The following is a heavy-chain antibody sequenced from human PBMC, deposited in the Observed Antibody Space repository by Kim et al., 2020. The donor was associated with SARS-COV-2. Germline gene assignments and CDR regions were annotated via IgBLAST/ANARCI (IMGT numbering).Heavy chain of an antibody. D-gene: IGHD3-22*01. CDR3: ARVNYYYASSGSPLLDY. V-gene: IGHV4-59*01. Sequence: LKRRVTISVDTSKNQFSRKLSSVTAADTAVYYCARVNYYYASSGSPLLDYWGQGTLVTVSS. J-gene: IGHJ4*02.